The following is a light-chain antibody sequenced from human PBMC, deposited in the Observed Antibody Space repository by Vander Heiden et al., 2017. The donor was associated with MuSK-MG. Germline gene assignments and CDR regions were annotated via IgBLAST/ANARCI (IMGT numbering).Light chain of an antibody. CDR3: QQDGRSPRT. CDR2: AVS. V-gene: IGKV3-20*01. J-gene: IGKJ1*01. CDR1: QSVSSNH. Sequence: ENVLTQTPGTLPLSPGERATLSCRATQSVSSNHLAWYQQEPGQAPRLLIYAVSSRATGIPDRFRGSGSGTDFTLTISRLEPEDFAVYYCQQDGRSPRTFGQRTKVEIK.